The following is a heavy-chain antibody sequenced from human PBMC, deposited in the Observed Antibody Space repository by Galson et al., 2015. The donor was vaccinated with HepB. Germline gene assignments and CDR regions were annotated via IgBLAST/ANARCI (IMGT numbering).Heavy chain of an antibody. J-gene: IGHJ4*02. Sequence: SLRLSCAASGFTFSGYDMNWVRQAPGKGLEWVATVTGNGAATYYADSVKGPFTISRDNSKNTLYLQMNSLKAEDTAVYYCARGSNGAFDSWGRGTLVTVSS. V-gene: IGHV3-23*01. CDR2: VTGNGAAT. CDR3: ARGSNGAFDS. CDR1: GFTFSGYD.